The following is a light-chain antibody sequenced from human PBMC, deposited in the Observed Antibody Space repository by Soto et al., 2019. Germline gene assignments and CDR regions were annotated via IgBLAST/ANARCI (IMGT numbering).Light chain of an antibody. Sequence: DIQMTQSPSTLSGSVGHRVTITCRASQTISSWVAWYQQKPGKDPKLLIYKASTLNSGVPSRFSGSRSGPDVTLTISSLQPEDFATYYCQQSYSSPPTFGQGTKWIS. CDR2: KAS. V-gene: IGKV1-5*03. CDR3: QQSYSSPPT. J-gene: IGKJ1*01. CDR1: QTISSW.